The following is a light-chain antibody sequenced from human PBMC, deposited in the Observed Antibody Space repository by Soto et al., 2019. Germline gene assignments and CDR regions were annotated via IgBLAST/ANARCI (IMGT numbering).Light chain of an antibody. Sequence: EIVLTQSPGTLSLSPGERATLSCRASQSVSSSYFAWYQQKPGQAPRLLIYGASSRATGMPDRFSGSGSGTDFTLTISRLEPEDFAVYYCQQYGSSPQGTFGQGTKLEIK. CDR3: QQYGSSPQGT. V-gene: IGKV3-20*01. CDR2: GAS. J-gene: IGKJ2*02. CDR1: QSVSSSY.